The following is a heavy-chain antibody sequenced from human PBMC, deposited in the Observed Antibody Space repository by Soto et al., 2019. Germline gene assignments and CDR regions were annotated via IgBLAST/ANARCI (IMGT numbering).Heavy chain of an antibody. J-gene: IGHJ3*02. CDR3: ARRPHYDFWSDRRGSAFDI. CDR1: GYSFTSYW. Sequence: GESLKISCKGSGYSFTSYWIGWVRQMPGKGLEWMGIIYPGDSDTRYSPSFQGQVTISADKSISTAYLQWSSLKASDTAMYYCARRPHYDFWSDRRGSAFDIWGQGTMVTVSS. D-gene: IGHD3-3*01. CDR2: IYPGDSDT. V-gene: IGHV5-51*01.